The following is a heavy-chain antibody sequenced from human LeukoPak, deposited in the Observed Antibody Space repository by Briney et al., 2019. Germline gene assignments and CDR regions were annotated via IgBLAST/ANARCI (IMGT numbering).Heavy chain of an antibody. D-gene: IGHD2-2*01. CDR3: ARVPSYCSSTSCYRVRTLDY. Sequence: GGSLRLSCAASGFTFSSYSMNWVRQAPGKGLEWVSSIISSSSYIYYADSVKGRFTISRDNAKNSLYLQMNSLRAEDTAVYYCARVPSYCSSTSCYRVRTLDYWGQGTLVTVSS. J-gene: IGHJ4*02. V-gene: IGHV3-21*01. CDR1: GFTFSSYS. CDR2: IISSSSYI.